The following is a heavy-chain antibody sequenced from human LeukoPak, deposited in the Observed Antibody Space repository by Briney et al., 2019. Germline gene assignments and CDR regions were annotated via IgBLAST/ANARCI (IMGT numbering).Heavy chain of an antibody. J-gene: IGHJ3*02. CDR2: INEDGSEK. Sequence: GGSLRLSCAASGFTVSSYWMSWVRQAPGKGLEWVANINEDGSEKYYVDSVKGRFTISRDNAKNSLYLQMNSLRAEDTAVYYCARDPSGNDAFDIWGQGTMVTVSS. CDR1: GFTVSSYW. CDR3: ARDPSGNDAFDI. D-gene: IGHD1-26*01. V-gene: IGHV3-7*05.